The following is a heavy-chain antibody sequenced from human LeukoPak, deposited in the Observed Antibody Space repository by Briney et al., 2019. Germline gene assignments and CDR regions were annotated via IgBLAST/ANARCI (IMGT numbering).Heavy chain of an antibody. CDR2: IDAEGSGT. D-gene: IGHD3-16*01. J-gene: IGHJ4*02. Sequence: PGGSLRLSCAASGFTFSSLWMHWVRQAPGKGLVWVSRIDAEGSGTTYVDSVKGRFTISRDNAKSTLYLQMYSLRAEDTAVYYCARGSGEGATDYWGQGTLVTVSS. CDR3: ARGSGEGATDY. V-gene: IGHV3-74*01. CDR1: GFTFSSLW.